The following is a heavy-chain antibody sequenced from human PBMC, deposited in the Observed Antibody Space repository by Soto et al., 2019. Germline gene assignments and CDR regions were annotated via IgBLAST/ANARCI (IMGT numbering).Heavy chain of an antibody. CDR2: ISSSGRRP. Sequence: AAVQVSYKAGGCTFTNYYIHEVRQAVGQGLEWLGIISSSGRRPEHAQRSQRRVTMPRHTSTSPVYMDLNSLTYEDTAVYYCARKPHEPYSFDYWGQGTLVTVSS. CDR3: ARKPHEPYSFDY. J-gene: IGHJ4*02. CDR1: GCTFTNYY. D-gene: IGHD2-21*01. V-gene: IGHV1-46*01.